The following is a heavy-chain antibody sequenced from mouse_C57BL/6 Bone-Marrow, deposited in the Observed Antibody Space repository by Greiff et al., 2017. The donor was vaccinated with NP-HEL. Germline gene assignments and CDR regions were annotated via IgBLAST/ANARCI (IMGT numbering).Heavy chain of an antibody. CDR1: GYTFTNYW. J-gene: IGHJ3*01. V-gene: IGHV1-63*01. CDR2: IYPGGGYT. D-gene: IGHD2-4*01. CDR3: ARGDDYDTFAY. Sequence: QVQLQQSGAELVRPGTSVKMSCKASGYTFTNYWIGWAKQRPGHGLEWIGDIYPGGGYTNYNEKFKGKATLTADKSSSTAYMQFSSLTSEDSATYYCARGDDYDTFAYWGQGTLVTVSA.